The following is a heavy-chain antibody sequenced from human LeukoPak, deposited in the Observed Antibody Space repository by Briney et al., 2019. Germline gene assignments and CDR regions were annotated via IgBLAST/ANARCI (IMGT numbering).Heavy chain of an antibody. J-gene: IGHJ4*02. CDR2: ISSSSSTI. CDR3: ARDLDYHDSSGYYWGVLDY. CDR1: GFTFSSYS. Sequence: GGSLRLSCAASGFTFSSYSMNWVRQAPGKGLEWVSYISSSSSTIYYADSVKGRFTISRDNAKNSLSLQMNSLRAEDTAVYYCARDLDYHDSSGYYWGVLDYWGQGALVTVSS. D-gene: IGHD3-22*01. V-gene: IGHV3-48*04.